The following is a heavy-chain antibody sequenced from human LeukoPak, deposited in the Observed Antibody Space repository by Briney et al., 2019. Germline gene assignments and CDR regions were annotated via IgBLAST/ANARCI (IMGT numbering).Heavy chain of an antibody. CDR3: ARDGLRFCGGDCYTFDY. V-gene: IGHV1-18*01. Sequence: ASVKVSCKASGYTFTSYGISWVRQAPGQGLEWMGWISAYNGNTNYAQKLQGRVTMTTDTSTSTAYMELRSLRSDDTAVYYCARDGLRFCGGDCYTFDYWGQGTLVTVSS. CDR1: GYTFTSYG. J-gene: IGHJ4*02. CDR2: ISAYNGNT. D-gene: IGHD2-21*02.